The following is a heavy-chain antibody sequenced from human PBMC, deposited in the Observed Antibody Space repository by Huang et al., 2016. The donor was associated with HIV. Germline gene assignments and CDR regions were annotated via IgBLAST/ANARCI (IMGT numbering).Heavy chain of an antibody. CDR1: GFTFSRYW. Sequence: EVQLVESGGGLVQPGGSLRLSCAASGFTFSRYWMHWVRQAPGKGLVWVSRINGDGSSTNYADSVKGRFTISRDNAKNTLYVQVNSLRAEDTAVYYCARGTRLTGLWYFDLWGRGTLVIVSS. D-gene: IGHD7-27*01. J-gene: IGHJ2*01. CDR3: ARGTRLTGLWYFDL. CDR2: INGDGSST. V-gene: IGHV3-74*01.